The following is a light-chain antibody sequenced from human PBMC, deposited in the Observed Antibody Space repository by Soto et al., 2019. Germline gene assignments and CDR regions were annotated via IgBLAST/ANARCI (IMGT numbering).Light chain of an antibody. CDR2: AAS. CDR1: QSVSSY. V-gene: IGKV3-11*01. CDR3: QQCSSWPLT. Sequence: EIVLTQSPATLSLSPGERATLSCRASQSVSSYLAWYQQKPGQAPRLLIYAASNRAAGIPARFSGTGSGTDFTLTISSLEPEDFAVYYCQQCSSWPLTFGGGTTVESK. J-gene: IGKJ4*01.